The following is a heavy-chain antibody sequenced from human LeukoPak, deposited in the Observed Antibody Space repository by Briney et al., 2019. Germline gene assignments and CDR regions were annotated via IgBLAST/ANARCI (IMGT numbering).Heavy chain of an antibody. CDR1: GFAFNSYE. CDR2: ISSSGSIK. V-gene: IGHV3-48*03. CDR3: ARARYTSGWETLDY. J-gene: IGHJ4*02. D-gene: IGHD6-19*01. Sequence: GGSLRLSCIASGFAFNSYEMNWVCQAPGKGLEWVSYISSSGSIKHYADSVKGRFTISRDNAKNSLYLQMNSLRAEDTAVYYCARARYTSGWETLDYWGQGTLVTVSS.